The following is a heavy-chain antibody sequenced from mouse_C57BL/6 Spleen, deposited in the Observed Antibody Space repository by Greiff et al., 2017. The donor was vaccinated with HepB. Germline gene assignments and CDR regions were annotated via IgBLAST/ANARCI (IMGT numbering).Heavy chain of an antibody. V-gene: IGHV1-54*01. CDR1: GYAFTNYL. D-gene: IGHD1-1*01. CDR2: INPGSGGT. CDR3: ARIYYGSSSYWYFDV. J-gene: IGHJ1*03. Sequence: VQGVESGAELVRPGTSVKVSCKASGYAFTNYLIEWVKQRPGQGLEWIGVINPGSGGTNYNEKFKGKATLTADKSSSTAYMQLSSLTSEDSAVYFCARIYYGSSSYWYFDVWGTGTTVTVSS.